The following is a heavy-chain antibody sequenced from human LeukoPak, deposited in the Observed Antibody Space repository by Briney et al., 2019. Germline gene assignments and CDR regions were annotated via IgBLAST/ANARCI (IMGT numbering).Heavy chain of an antibody. CDR2: IYYSGST. V-gene: IGHV4-59*12. CDR1: GGSISSYY. J-gene: IGHJ6*03. Sequence: SETLSLTCTVSGGSISSYYWSWIRQPPGKGLEWIGYIYYSGSTNYNPSLKSRVTISVDTSKNQFSLKLSSVTAADTAVYYCARCRGYYYYYYMDVWGKGTTVTVSS. CDR3: ARCRGYYYYYYMDV.